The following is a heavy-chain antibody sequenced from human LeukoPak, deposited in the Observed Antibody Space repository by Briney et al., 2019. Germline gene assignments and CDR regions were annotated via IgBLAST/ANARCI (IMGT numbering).Heavy chain of an antibody. CDR2: ISYDGSNK. CDR1: GFTFSSYA. CDR3: TTGYY. Sequence: GGSLRLSCAASGFTFSSYAMHWVRQAPGKGLEWVAVISYDGSNKYYADSVKGRFTISRDNSKNTLYLQMNSLKTEDTAVYYCTTGYYWGQGTLVTVSS. J-gene: IGHJ4*02. V-gene: IGHV3-30*04.